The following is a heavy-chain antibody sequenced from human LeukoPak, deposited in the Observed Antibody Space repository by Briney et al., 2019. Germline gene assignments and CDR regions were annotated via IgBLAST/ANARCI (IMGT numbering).Heavy chain of an antibody. CDR2: IIPIFGTA. D-gene: IGHD6-19*01. Sequence: SVKVSCKASGGAFSSYAINWVRQAPGQGLEWMGGIIPIFGTANYAQKFQGRVTITADESTSTAYMEVSSLRSEDTAVYYCARTFGYSSGEGYWGQGTLVTVSS. CDR1: GGAFSSYA. CDR3: ARTFGYSSGEGY. V-gene: IGHV1-69*13. J-gene: IGHJ4*02.